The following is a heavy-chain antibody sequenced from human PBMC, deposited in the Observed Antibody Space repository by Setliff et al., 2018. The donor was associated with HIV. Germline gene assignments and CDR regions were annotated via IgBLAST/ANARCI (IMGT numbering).Heavy chain of an antibody. V-gene: IGHV1-69*02. Sequence: RASVKVSCKASRSTFNSHTINWVRQAPGQGLDWMGRIIPILGVANYAQRFQGKVTITADKSTSTAYMELTSLRFDDTAMYYCVRGVQSPPRYSYYYMDVWGEGTMVTVSS. CDR1: RSTFNSHT. J-gene: IGHJ6*03. CDR3: VRGVQSPPRYSYYYMDV. D-gene: IGHD3-3*01. CDR2: IIPILGVA.